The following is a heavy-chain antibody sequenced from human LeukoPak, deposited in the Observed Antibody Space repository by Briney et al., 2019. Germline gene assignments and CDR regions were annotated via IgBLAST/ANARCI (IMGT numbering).Heavy chain of an antibody. V-gene: IGHV3-23*01. CDR3: AKASFGYSGYDPLDFDY. J-gene: IGHJ4*02. CDR2: ISGSGGST. Sequence: PGGSLRLSCAASGFTFSTYAMSWVRQAPGKGLEWVSGISGSGGSTYYADSVKGRFTISRDNSKNTLYLQMNNLRAEDTAVYYCAKASFGYSGYDPLDFDYWGQGTLVTVSS. D-gene: IGHD5-12*01. CDR1: GFTFSTYA.